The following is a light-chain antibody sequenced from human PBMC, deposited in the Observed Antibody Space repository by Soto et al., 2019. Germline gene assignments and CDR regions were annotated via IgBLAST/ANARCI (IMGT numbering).Light chain of an antibody. CDR3: QVWETGSDHPV. Sequence: SYELTQPPSMSVAPGQTARITCGGDNIGSKSLHWYQQKPGQAPVLVVYDDTDRPSGIPKRFSGSNSANTATLTISRVEGGDEADYYCQVWETGSDHPVFGGGTKVTVL. J-gene: IGLJ2*01. CDR1: NIGSKS. CDR2: DDT. V-gene: IGLV3-21*02.